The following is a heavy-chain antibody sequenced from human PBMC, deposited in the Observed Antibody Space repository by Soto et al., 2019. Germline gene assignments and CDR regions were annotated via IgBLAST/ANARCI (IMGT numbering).Heavy chain of an antibody. J-gene: IGHJ6*02. V-gene: IGHV4-39*01. Sequence: SETLSLTCTVSGGSISSSSYYWGWIRQPPGKGLEWIGSIYYSGSTYYNPSLKSRVTISVDTSKNQFSLKLSSVTAADTAVYYCARINTIGRSYGMDVWGQGTTVTVSS. CDR2: IYYSGST. CDR3: ARINTIGRSYGMDV. D-gene: IGHD3-16*01. CDR1: GGSISSSSYY.